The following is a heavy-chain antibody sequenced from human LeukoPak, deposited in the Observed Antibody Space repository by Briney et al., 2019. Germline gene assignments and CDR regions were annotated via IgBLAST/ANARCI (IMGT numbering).Heavy chain of an antibody. Sequence: GGSLRLSCAASGFTFSDYYMSWIRQAPGKGLEWASYISSSGSTIYYADSVKGRFTISRDNAKNSLYLQMNSLRAEDTAVYYCARDFYGDYDSYYYGMDVWGQGTTVTVSS. CDR3: ARDFYGDYDSYYYGMDV. V-gene: IGHV3-11*01. CDR2: ISSSGSTI. CDR1: GFTFSDYY. J-gene: IGHJ6*02. D-gene: IGHD4-17*01.